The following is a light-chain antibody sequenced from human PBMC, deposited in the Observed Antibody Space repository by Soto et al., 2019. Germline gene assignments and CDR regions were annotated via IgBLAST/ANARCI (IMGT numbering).Light chain of an antibody. CDR2: EGS. V-gene: IGLV2-23*03. CDR1: SSNVGSYSL. CDR3: CSYAGSNTFV. Sequence: QSVLTQPASVSGSPGQSITISCTGTSSNVGSYSLVSWYQQHPGKAPKLMIFEGSHRPSGVSNRFSGSKSGNTASLTITGLQDEDEADYYCCSYAGSNTFVFGGGTKLTVL. J-gene: IGLJ3*02.